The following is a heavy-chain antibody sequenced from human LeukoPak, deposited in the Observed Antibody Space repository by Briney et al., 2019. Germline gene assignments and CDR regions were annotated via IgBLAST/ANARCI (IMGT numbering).Heavy chain of an antibody. D-gene: IGHD5-24*01. CDR2: INAGYGNT. J-gene: IGHJ4*02. CDR3: ARDRGDGYNYEGLDF. CDR1: GYTFINYA. Sequence: GASVKVSCKTSGYTFINYAIHWVRQAPGQRLEWMGWINAGYGNTKYSQKFQGRVTLTSDTSANTAYMDLSSLKSEDTAVYYCARDRGDGYNYEGLDFWGQGTLVTVSS. V-gene: IGHV1-3*01.